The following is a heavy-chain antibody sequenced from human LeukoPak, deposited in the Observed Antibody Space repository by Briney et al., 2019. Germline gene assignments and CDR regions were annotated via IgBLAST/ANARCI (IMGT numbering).Heavy chain of an antibody. CDR3: TRDSIGVSAY. D-gene: IGHD2-8*01. Sequence: GASVKVSCKASGYTFTAYNMHWVRQAPGQGLEWMGFVNPNSGATNYAQKFQGRVTMTSDRSITAAYMELSSLRPDDTAVYFCTRDSIGVSAYWGQGTLVTVSS. CDR2: VNPNSGAT. CDR1: GYTFTAYN. J-gene: IGHJ4*02. V-gene: IGHV1-2*02.